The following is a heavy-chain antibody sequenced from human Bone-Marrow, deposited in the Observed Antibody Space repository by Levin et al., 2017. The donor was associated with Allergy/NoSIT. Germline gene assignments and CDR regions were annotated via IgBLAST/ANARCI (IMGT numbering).Heavy chain of an antibody. V-gene: IGHV3-7*01. J-gene: IGHJ6*02. Sequence: LSLPCVASGFPFRRYWMSWIRQTPGKRLEWVANIKQDGSEKHYVDSVKGRFTISRDNAKNAVYLQMDSLRAEDTAVYYCALFCNSITGYEKDVWGQGTTVAVSS. CDR2: IKQDGSEK. D-gene: IGHD2-2*01. CDR1: GFPFRRYW. CDR3: ALFCNSITGYEKDV.